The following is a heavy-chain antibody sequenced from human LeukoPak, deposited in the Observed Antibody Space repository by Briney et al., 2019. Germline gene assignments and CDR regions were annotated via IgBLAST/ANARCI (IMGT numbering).Heavy chain of an antibody. CDR3: ASRKLGNDY. D-gene: IGHD7-27*01. CDR2: IYYTGT. J-gene: IGHJ4*02. Sequence: SETLSLTCTVSGGSVSDYYWSWIRQSPGKGLEWIGYIYYTGTSYDPSLKSRVTISADTSKNQFSLNLSSVTAADTAVYYCASRKLGNDYWGQGTLVTVSS. V-gene: IGHV4-59*02. CDR1: GGSVSDYY.